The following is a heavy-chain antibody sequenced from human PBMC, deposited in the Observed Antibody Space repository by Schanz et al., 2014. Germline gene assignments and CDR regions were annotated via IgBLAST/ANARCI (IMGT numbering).Heavy chain of an antibody. CDR1: GFTFNNYG. CDR3: ERFQSPHQPFDY. J-gene: IGHJ4*02. Sequence: QVQLVESGGGVVRPGRSLRLSCAASGFTFNNYGMHWVRQAPGKGLEWVAYIRFDASAKYYGDSVEGRFTISRDNAKNTLYLQMNSLRAEDTAVYYCERFQSPHQPFDYWGQGTLVTVSS. D-gene: IGHD2-2*01. CDR2: IRFDASAK. V-gene: IGHV3-33*01.